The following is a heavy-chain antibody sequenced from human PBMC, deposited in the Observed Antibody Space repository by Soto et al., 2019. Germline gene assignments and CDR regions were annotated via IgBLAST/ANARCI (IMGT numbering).Heavy chain of an antibody. V-gene: IGHV3-30-3*01. J-gene: IGHJ4*02. D-gene: IGHD1-26*01. CDR2: ISSDGSNK. CDR3: ARDDEGGSDCDLGY. CDR1: GFTFSSHA. Sequence: QVQLVESGGGVVQPGRSLRLSCAVSGFTFSSHAMHWVRQAPGKGLVWVTLISSDGSNKYYADSVKGRFTTSRDNSKNTMYLQMNSLRVEDTAVYDCARDDEGGSDCDLGYWGQGALVTVSS.